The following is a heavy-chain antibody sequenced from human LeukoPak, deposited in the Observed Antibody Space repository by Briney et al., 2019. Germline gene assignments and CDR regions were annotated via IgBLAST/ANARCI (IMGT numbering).Heavy chain of an antibody. J-gene: IGHJ4*02. CDR3: ARVARGVIEDY. CDR2: IYSTGRS. V-gene: IGHV4-4*07. CDR1: GGSISNYF. D-gene: IGHD3-10*01. Sequence: PSETLSLTCTVSGGSISNYFWSWVRQPAGKGLEWIGRIYSTGRSDYNPSLKSRITMSVDTSKNQFSLKLSSVTAADTAVYYCARVARGVIEDYWGQGTLVTVSS.